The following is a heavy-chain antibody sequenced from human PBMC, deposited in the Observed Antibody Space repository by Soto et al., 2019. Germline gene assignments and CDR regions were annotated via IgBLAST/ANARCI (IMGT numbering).Heavy chain of an antibody. D-gene: IGHD2-2*01. Sequence: NPGGSLRLSCAASGFTFSSYSMNWVRQAPGKGLECVSSISSSSSYIYYADSVKGRFTISRDNAKNSLYLQMNSLRAEDTAVYYCARHTQNPSSWSKYYYYGMDVWGQGTTVTVSS. J-gene: IGHJ6*02. CDR2: ISSSSSYI. V-gene: IGHV3-21*01. CDR3: ARHTQNPSSWSKYYYYGMDV. CDR1: GFTFSSYS.